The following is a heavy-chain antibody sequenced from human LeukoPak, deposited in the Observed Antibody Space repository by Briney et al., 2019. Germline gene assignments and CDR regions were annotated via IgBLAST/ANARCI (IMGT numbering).Heavy chain of an antibody. V-gene: IGHV4-38-2*01. D-gene: IGHD1/OR15-1a*01. CDR3: PKGVVHQRRVGTLNA. CDR1: DNSIDSGFY. J-gene: IGHJ1*01. Sequence: SETLSLTCDVSDNSIDSGFYWGWIRQPPGKGLEWIGSIFHSGSTYYSPSLKSRVTISVDTSSNQFSLRLSSVTAADAAVYYGPKGVVHQRRVGTLNAWGKGTRVTVSS. CDR2: IFHSGST.